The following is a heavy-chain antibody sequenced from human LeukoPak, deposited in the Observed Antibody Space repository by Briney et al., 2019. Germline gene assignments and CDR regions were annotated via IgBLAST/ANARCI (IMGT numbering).Heavy chain of an antibody. CDR3: ARELSQIVWGGLDY. V-gene: IGHV3-33*05. Sequence: GRSLRLSCAASGFIFSHYGMHWVRQAPGKGLEWVAVIQNDASTENFADSVKGRFTVSRDNSKNTVFLQMNSLRVEDTAVYYCARELSQIVWGGLDYGGQGTLVSVSS. CDR1: GFIFSHYG. D-gene: IGHD2-21*01. CDR2: IQNDASTE. J-gene: IGHJ4*02.